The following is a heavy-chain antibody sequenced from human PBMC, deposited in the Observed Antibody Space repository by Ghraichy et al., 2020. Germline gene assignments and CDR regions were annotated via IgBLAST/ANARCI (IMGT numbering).Heavy chain of an antibody. J-gene: IGHJ6*02. D-gene: IGHD3-10*01. V-gene: IGHV1-18*01. Sequence: ASVKVSCKASGYTFTSYGISWVRQAPGQGLEWMGWISAYNGNTNYAQKLQGRVTMTTDTSTSTAYMELRSLRSDDTAVYYCARAYIGGSGSYYSPDFYYYYGMDVWGQGTTVTVSS. CDR2: ISAYNGNT. CDR3: ARAYIGGSGSYYSPDFYYYYGMDV. CDR1: GYTFTSYG.